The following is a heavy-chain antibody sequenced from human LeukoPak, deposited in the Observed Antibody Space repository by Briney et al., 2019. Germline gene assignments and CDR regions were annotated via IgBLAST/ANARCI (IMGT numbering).Heavy chain of an antibody. CDR1: GGSFSGYY. J-gene: IGHJ6*03. CDR3: ARDAYSSSWYFGYYYYYMDV. Sequence: PSETLSLTCAVYGGSFSGYYWSWIRQAPGKGLVWVSRINSDGSSTSYADSVKGRFTISRDNAKNTLYLQMNSLRAEDTAVYYCARDAYSSSWYFGYYYYYMDVWGKGTTVTVSS. D-gene: IGHD6-13*01. CDR2: INSDGSST. V-gene: IGHV3-74*01.